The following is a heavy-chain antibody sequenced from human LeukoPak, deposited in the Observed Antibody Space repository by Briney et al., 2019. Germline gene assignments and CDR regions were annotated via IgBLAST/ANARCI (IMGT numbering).Heavy chain of an antibody. V-gene: IGHV3-43D*03. Sequence: PGGSLRLSCEASGFTFDDHAMHWVRQAPGKGLEWVSLISWDGDSYYADSVKGRFTISRDNSKDSLYLQMSSLRAEDTALYYCAKGLTAMGPFDYWGQGTLVTVSS. D-gene: IGHD5-18*01. CDR2: ISWDGDS. CDR1: GFTFDDHA. CDR3: AKGLTAMGPFDY. J-gene: IGHJ4*02.